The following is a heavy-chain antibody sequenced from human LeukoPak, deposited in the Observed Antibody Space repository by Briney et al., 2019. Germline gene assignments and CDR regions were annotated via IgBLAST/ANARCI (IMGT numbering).Heavy chain of an antibody. CDR1: GGTFTSYA. CDR3: ARKLSWEPDAFDI. J-gene: IGHJ3*02. Sequence: SVKVSCKASGGTFTSYAISWVRQAPGQGLEWMGGIIPIFGTANYAQKFQGRVTITADESTSTAYMELSSLRSEDTAVYYCARKLSWEPDAFDIWGQGTMVTVSS. V-gene: IGHV1-69*13. CDR2: IIPIFGTA. D-gene: IGHD1-26*01.